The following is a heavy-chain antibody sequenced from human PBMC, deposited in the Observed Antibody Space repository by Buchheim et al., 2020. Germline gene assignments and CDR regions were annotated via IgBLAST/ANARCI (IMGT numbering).Heavy chain of an antibody. CDR3: ARNGYGQILWRYYYYYGMDV. J-gene: IGHJ6*02. V-gene: IGHV3-7*01. CDR1: GFTFSSYW. D-gene: IGHD5-18*01. Sequence: EVQLVESGGGLVQPGGSLRLSCAASGFTFSSYWMSWVRQAPGKGLEWVANIKQDGSEKYYVDSVKGRFNISRDNAKNSMYLQMNSLRAEDTAVYYCARNGYGQILWRYYYYYGMDVWGQGTT. CDR2: IKQDGSEK.